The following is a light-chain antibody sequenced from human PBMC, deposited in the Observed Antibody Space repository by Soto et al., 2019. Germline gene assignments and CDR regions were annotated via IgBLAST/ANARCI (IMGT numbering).Light chain of an antibody. V-gene: IGKV1-5*03. CDR1: QTISSW. CDR2: KAS. Sequence: DIQMTQSPSTLSASVGDRGTITCRASQTISSWLAWYQQKPGKAPKLLIYKASTLKSGVPSRFSGSGSGTEFTLTISSLQPDDFATYYCQHYNSYSEAFGQGTKV. CDR3: QHYNSYSEA. J-gene: IGKJ1*01.